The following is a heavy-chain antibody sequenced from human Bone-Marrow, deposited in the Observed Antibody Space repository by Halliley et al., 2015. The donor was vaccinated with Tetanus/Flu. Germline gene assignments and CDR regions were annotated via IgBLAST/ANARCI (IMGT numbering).Heavy chain of an antibody. Sequence: SLRLSCAASGFTFHPVYMSWVRQAPGKGPEWVGHVKSKTHGGTPDYPAPVKGRFTASRDDSKNMVYLHMNSLKTEDTAVYYWATGFGQDVDYWGQGTLVTVSS. J-gene: IGHJ4*02. D-gene: IGHD3-10*01. CDR3: ATGFGQDVDY. CDR2: VKSKTHGGTP. CDR1: GFTFHPVY. V-gene: IGHV3-15*01.